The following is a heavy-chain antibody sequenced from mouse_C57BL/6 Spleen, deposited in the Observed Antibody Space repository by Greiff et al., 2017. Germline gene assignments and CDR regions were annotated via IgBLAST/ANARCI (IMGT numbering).Heavy chain of an antibody. CDR3: TRSGYGSSYAWFAY. CDR1: GYTFTDYE. Sequence: VQLVESGAELVRPGASVTLSCKASGYTFTDYEMHWVKQTPVHGLEWIGAIDPETGGTAYNQKFKGKAILTADKSSSTAYMELRSLASEDSAVYYSTRSGYGSSYAWFAYWGQGTLVTVSA. V-gene: IGHV1-15*01. J-gene: IGHJ3*01. D-gene: IGHD1-1*01. CDR2: IDPETGGT.